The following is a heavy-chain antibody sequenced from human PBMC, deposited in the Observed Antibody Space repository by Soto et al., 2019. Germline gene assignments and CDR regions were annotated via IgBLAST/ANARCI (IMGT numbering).Heavy chain of an antibody. V-gene: IGHV3-30-3*01. CDR2: ISYDESNK. D-gene: IGHD6-19*01. CDR1: GFTFSSFS. Sequence: QVQLVESGGGVVQPGRSLRLSCAASGFTFSSFSLHWVRQAPGKGLEWLALISYDESNKYNADSVKGRVTISRDKSKNPLYLQLTSLRPEVTSLYSCAMTKSVAGTPGFDYWGQGTLVTVSS. J-gene: IGHJ4*02. CDR3: AMTKSVAGTPGFDY.